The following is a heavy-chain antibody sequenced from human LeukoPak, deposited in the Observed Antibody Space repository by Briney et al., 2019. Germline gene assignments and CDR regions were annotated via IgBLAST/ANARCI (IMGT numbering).Heavy chain of an antibody. Sequence: PSASVKVSCKASGGTFSSYAISWVRQAPGQGLEWMGGIIPIFGTANYAQKFQGRVTITADESTSTAYMELSSLRSEDTAVYYCARGSIAVRPTHFDYWGQGTLVTVSS. CDR3: ARGSIAVRPTHFDY. D-gene: IGHD6-6*01. CDR2: IIPIFGTA. CDR1: GGTFSSYA. V-gene: IGHV1-69*13. J-gene: IGHJ4*02.